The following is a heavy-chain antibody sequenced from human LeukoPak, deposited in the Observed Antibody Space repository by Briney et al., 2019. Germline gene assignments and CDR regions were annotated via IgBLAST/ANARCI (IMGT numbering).Heavy chain of an antibody. CDR1: GFTFSSYA. J-gene: IGHJ4*02. V-gene: IGHV3-23*01. D-gene: IGHD6-13*01. CDR3: AKVFYPAAGTGRVDFPLDY. Sequence: GGTLRLSCAASGFTFSSYAMSWVRQAPGKGLEWVSSVSGGGGSTYYADSVKGRFTISRDNSKTTLYLQMNSLRAEDTAVYYCAKVFYPAAGTGRVDFPLDYWGQGTLVTVSS. CDR2: VSGGGGST.